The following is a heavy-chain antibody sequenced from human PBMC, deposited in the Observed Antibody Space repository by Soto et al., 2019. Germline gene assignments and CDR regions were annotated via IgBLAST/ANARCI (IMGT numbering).Heavy chain of an antibody. CDR1: GGSISRSNW. Sequence: QVQLQESGPGLVKPSGTLSLSCAVSGGSISRSNWWTWVRQPPGKGLEWIGDIYYSGTTNYNPSLKSRVTILLDTSKHQFSLKLNSVTAADTAVYYCARFSVDYNFDSWGQGTLVTVSS. CDR2: IYYSGTT. J-gene: IGHJ4*02. D-gene: IGHD1-20*01. V-gene: IGHV4-4*02. CDR3: ARFSVDYNFDS.